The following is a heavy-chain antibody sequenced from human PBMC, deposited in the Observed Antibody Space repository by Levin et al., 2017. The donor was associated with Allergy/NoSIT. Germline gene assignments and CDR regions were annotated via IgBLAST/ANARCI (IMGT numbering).Heavy chain of an antibody. CDR2: IYPGDSDT. D-gene: IGHD3-22*01. J-gene: IGHJ3*02. Sequence: KVSCKVEGERGKREGRGGGGKRGGKRLEWMGIIYPGDSDTRYSTSFPCPFTLSADKSISTAYLQWSSLKASDTAMYYCAGYYYDSSGALQDAFYSWGQGTMVTVSS. CDR3: AGYYYDSSGALQDAFYS. CDR1: GERGKREG. V-gene: IGHV5-51*01.